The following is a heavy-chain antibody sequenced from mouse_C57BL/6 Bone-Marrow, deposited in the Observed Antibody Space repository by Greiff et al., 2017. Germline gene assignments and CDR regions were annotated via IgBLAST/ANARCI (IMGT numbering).Heavy chain of an antibody. CDR1: GYTFTSYG. D-gene: IGHD1-1*01. CDR3: ARGYYYGSSLTMDY. CDR2: IYPRSGNT. V-gene: IGHV1-81*01. Sequence: VQLQQSGAELARPGASLKLSCKASGYTFTSYGLSWVQQRPGQGLEWIGEIYPRSGNTYYNEKFMGKATLTEDTSSSTAYMELRSLTSEDSAVYFCARGYYYGSSLTMDYWGQGTSVTVSS. J-gene: IGHJ4*01.